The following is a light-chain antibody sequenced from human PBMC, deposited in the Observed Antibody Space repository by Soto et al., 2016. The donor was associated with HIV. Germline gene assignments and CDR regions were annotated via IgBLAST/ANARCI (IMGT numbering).Light chain of an antibody. CDR3: QQSYNTPRT. CDR1: QSIGRF. J-gene: IGKJ1*01. Sequence: DIQMTQSPSSLSASVGDRVTITCRASQSIGRFLNWYQQISGKAPNLPIYGASALQSGVPSRFSGSGSGTDFTLIISSLQPEDFATYYCQQSYNTPRTFGQGTMVEIK. V-gene: IGKV1-39*01. CDR2: GAS.